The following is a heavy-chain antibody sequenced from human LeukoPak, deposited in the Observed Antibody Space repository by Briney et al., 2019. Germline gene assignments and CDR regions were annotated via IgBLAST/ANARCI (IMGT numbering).Heavy chain of an antibody. CDR3: ARGGYSFGHDFDY. J-gene: IGHJ4*02. V-gene: IGHV3-74*01. CDR2: IKSDGSST. Sequence: GGALRLSCAASGFTFSSHAMSWVRQAPGKGLVWVSRIKSDGSSTSYADSVKGRFTISRDNAKNTLYLQMNSLRAEDTAVYYCARGGYSFGHDFDYWGQGTLVTVSS. D-gene: IGHD5-18*01. CDR1: GFTFSSHA.